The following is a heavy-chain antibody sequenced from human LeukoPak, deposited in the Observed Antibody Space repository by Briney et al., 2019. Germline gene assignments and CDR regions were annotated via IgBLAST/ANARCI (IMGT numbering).Heavy chain of an antibody. J-gene: IGHJ3*02. Sequence: RGSLRLSCAASGFTFSSYGMHWVRQAPGKGLEWVAVISYDGSNKYYADSVKGRFTISRDNPKNTLYLQMNSLRAEDTAVYYCAKGPDFDWLSHDAFDIWGQGTMVTVSS. D-gene: IGHD3-9*01. V-gene: IGHV3-30*18. CDR1: GFTFSSYG. CDR3: AKGPDFDWLSHDAFDI. CDR2: ISYDGSNK.